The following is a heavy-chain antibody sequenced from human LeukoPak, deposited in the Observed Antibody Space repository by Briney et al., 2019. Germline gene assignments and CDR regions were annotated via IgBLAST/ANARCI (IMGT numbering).Heavy chain of an antibody. CDR3: VRERNNFWSGHHSIFDS. CDR1: GFIFSDHW. Sequence: GGSLRPSCAASGFIFSDHWMHWVRQAPGKGLVWLSRINNDGSSTIYADSVKGRFTFSRDNAENTLFLEMSSLRVEDTAVYYCVRERNNFWSGHHSIFDSWGQGTLVTVSS. D-gene: IGHD3-3*01. J-gene: IGHJ4*02. V-gene: IGHV3-74*01. CDR2: INNDGSST.